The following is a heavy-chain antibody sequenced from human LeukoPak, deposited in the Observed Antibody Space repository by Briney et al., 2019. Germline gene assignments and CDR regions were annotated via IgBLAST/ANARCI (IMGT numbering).Heavy chain of an antibody. D-gene: IGHD6-19*01. CDR1: GYTFTSYG. Sequence: GASVKVSCKASGYTFTSYGISWVRQAPGQGLEWMGWTSAYNGNTNYAQKLQGRVTMTTDTSTSTAYMELSSLRSEDTAVYYCAGDGAVAGLDAFDIWGQGTMVTVSS. CDR2: TSAYNGNT. J-gene: IGHJ3*02. V-gene: IGHV1-18*01. CDR3: AGDGAVAGLDAFDI.